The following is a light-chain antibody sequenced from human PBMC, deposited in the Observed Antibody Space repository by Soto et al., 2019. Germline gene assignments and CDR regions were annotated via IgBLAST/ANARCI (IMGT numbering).Light chain of an antibody. CDR1: SSDVGGYNY. V-gene: IGLV2-11*01. CDR3: CSYAGSYTLYV. Sequence: QSALTQPRSVSGSPGQSVTISCTGTSSDVGGYNYVSWYQQHPGEAPKFMIYDVSKRPSWVPDRFSGSKSGNTASLTISGLQAEDEADYYCCSYAGSYTLYVFRTGTKVTDL. J-gene: IGLJ1*01. CDR2: DVS.